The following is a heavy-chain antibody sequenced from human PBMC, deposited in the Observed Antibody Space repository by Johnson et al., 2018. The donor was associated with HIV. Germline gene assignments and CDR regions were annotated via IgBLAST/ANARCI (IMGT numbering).Heavy chain of an antibody. CDR2: ISYYGSNK. D-gene: IGHD7-27*01. V-gene: IGHV3-30*04. CDR3: ARDQTGVTTI. CDR1: GFTFSSYA. Sequence: QVQLVESVGGVVQPGRSLRLSCAASGFTFSSYAMHWVRQAPGKGLEWVAVISYYGSNKCYADSVNGRFTISRDNSKNTLYLQMNSLRAEDTAVYYCARDQTGVTTIWGQGTMVTVSS. J-gene: IGHJ3*02.